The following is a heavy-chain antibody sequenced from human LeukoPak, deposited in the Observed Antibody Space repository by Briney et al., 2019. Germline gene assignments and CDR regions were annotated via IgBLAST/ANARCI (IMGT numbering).Heavy chain of an antibody. CDR1: GFTFSSYS. Sequence: GGSLRLSCAASGFTFSSYSMNWVRQAPGKGLEWVSYISSGGSTIYYADSVKGRFTISRDNSKNTLYLQMNSLRAEDTAVYYCAKDRHVWQQLDPNDYWGQGTLVTVSS. V-gene: IGHV3-48*01. J-gene: IGHJ4*02. CDR3: AKDRHVWQQLDPNDY. D-gene: IGHD6-13*01. CDR2: ISSGGSTI.